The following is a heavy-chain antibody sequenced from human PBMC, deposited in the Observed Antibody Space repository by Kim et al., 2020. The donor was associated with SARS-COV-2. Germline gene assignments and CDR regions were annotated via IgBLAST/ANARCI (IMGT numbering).Heavy chain of an antibody. V-gene: IGHV3-23*01. Sequence: GGSLRLSCAASGFTFSNYAVSWVRQAPGKGLEWVSVISGSGRNTYYADSVKGRFTISRDNSKNTLYLQMNSLRVEDTAVYYCARGGFFSNDHFDYWGPGTLSPSPQ. CDR1: GFTFSNYA. D-gene: IGHD3-3*01. CDR2: ISGSGRNT. CDR3: ARGGFFSNDHFDY. J-gene: IGHJ4*02.